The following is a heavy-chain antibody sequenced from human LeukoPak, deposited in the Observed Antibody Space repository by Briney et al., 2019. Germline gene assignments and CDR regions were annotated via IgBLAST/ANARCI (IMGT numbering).Heavy chain of an antibody. CDR1: GGSFSGYY. CDR2: INHSGST. D-gene: IGHD6-13*01. J-gene: IGHJ4*02. Sequence: KSSETLSLTCAVYGGSFSGYYWSWIRQPPGKGLEWIGEINHSGSTNYNPSLKSRVTISVDTSKNQFSLKLSSVTAADTAVYYCARDASMYSSSWATKTFDYWGQGTLVTVSS. V-gene: IGHV4-34*01. CDR3: ARDASMYSSSWATKTFDY.